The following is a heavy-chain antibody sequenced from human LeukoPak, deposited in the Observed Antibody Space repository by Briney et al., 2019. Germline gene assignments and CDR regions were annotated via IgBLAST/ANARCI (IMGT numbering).Heavy chain of an antibody. J-gene: IGHJ4*02. D-gene: IGHD5-18*01. V-gene: IGHV4-39*01. Sequence: PSETLSLTCTVSGGSISSSNYYCGWIRQPPGKGLEWIGSIYYSGSTYYNPSLKSRVTISVDTSKNQFSLKLSSVTAADTAVYYCARQREYSYGYFDYWGQGTLVTVSS. CDR1: GGSISSSNYY. CDR3: ARQREYSYGYFDY. CDR2: IYYSGST.